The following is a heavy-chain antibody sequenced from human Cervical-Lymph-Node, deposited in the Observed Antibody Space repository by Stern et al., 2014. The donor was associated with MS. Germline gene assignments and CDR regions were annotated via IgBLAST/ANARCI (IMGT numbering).Heavy chain of an antibody. CDR1: GGTFSSYA. D-gene: IGHD6-19*01. Sequence: QVQLVESGAEVKKPGSSVKVSCKASGGTFSSYAISWVRQAPGQGLEWMGGIIPIFGTANYAQKFQGRVTITADKSTSTAYMELSSLRSEDTAVYYCARDARSVAARAEYFQHWGQGTLVTVSS. V-gene: IGHV1-69*06. CDR2: IIPIFGTA. CDR3: ARDARSVAARAEYFQH. J-gene: IGHJ1*01.